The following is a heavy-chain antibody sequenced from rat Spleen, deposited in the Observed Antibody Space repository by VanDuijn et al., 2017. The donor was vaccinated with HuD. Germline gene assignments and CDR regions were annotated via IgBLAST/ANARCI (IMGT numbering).Heavy chain of an antibody. D-gene: IGHD1-12*03. Sequence: EVQLVESGGGLVQPGGSLKLSCLASGFTFNNYGMNWIRQAPGRGLEWIASVSSSSSFIYYIDTVKGRFTISRENAENTLYLQMTSLRSEDTALYYCARHGHYDGYYHDYFDYGGQGVMVTVSS. CDR2: VSSSSSFI. CDR3: ARHGHYDGYYHDYFDY. J-gene: IGHJ2*01. V-gene: IGHV5-34*01. CDR1: GFTFNNYG.